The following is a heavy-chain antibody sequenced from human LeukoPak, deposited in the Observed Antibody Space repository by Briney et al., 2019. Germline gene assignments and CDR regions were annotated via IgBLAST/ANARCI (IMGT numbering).Heavy chain of an antibody. V-gene: IGHV3-23*01. D-gene: IGHD5-18*01. CDR1: GSTFSTYA. J-gene: IGHJ4*02. CDR3: AKSGLAMINYYFDY. Sequence: GGSRRLSCAASGSTFSTYAMSWVRQAPGKGLEWVSAISANGGRTYYADSVKGRFTISRDNSKNTLYLQMNSLRAEDTAVYYCAKSGLAMINYYFDYWGQGTLVTVSS. CDR2: ISANGGRT.